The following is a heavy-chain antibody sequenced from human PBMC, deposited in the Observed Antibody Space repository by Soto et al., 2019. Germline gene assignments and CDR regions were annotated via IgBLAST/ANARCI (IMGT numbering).Heavy chain of an antibody. D-gene: IGHD6-25*01. Sequence: ASLKVSCKASGYTFTGYYMHWVRPAPGQGLEWMGWINPNSGGTNYAQEFQGRVTMTRDTSISTAYMELSRLRSDDTAVYYCARDQVPGIAAAGYWGQVTLVAVS. J-gene: IGHJ4*02. CDR2: INPNSGGT. CDR1: GYTFTGYY. V-gene: IGHV1-2*02. CDR3: ARDQVPGIAAAGY.